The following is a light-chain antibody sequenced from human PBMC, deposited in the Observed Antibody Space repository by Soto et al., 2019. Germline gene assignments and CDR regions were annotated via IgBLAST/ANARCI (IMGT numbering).Light chain of an antibody. CDR1: QSVNSK. CDR3: QQYNDWPLLT. CDR2: GAS. V-gene: IGKV3-15*01. J-gene: IGKJ4*01. Sequence: EIVMTQSPATLSVSPGERATLSCRASQSVNSKLAWYQQEPGQAPRLLIYGASTRATGIPARFSGSGSGTEFTLTISSLQSEDFAIYFCQQYNDWPLLTFGGGTKVDIK.